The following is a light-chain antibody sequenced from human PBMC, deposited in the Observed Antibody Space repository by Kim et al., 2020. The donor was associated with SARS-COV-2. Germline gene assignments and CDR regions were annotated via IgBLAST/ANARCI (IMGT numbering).Light chain of an antibody. CDR2: GAS. CDR3: QQYGSSPQWT. CDR1: QSVSSSY. Sequence: PGQRATLSCRASQSVSSSYLAWYQQKPGQAPSLLIYGASSRATGIPDRFSGSGSGTDFTLTISRLEPEDFAVYYCQQYGSSPQWTFGQGTRWIS. J-gene: IGKJ1*01. V-gene: IGKV3-20*01.